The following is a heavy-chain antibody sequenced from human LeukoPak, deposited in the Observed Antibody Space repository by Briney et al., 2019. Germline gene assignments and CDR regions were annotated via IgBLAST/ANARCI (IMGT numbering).Heavy chain of an antibody. CDR1: GYTFTCYA. V-gene: IGHV1-18*01. Sequence: ASVKVSCKASGYTFTCYAISWVRQAPGQGLEWMGWISPYNGNTNCARKFQGRVTMTKDTSTSPAYMELRSLRSDDTAAYYCARSPAVAATRVDYWGQGTLVTVSS. J-gene: IGHJ4*02. CDR3: ARSPAVAATRVDY. D-gene: IGHD6-19*01. CDR2: ISPYNGNT.